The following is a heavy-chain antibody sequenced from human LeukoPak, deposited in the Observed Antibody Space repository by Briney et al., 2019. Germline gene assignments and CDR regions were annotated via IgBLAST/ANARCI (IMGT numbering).Heavy chain of an antibody. CDR1: GGSVSTSTYY. CDR3: ARDSYYDSSGYFNDAFDM. Sequence: SETLSLTCTVSGGSVSTSTYYWSWIRQPPGKGLEWIGHISDSGDTNYNPSLKSRITISVDPSKNQFSLKLSSVTAADTAVYYCARDSYYDSSGYFNDAFDMWGQGTMVTVSS. J-gene: IGHJ3*02. D-gene: IGHD3-22*01. V-gene: IGHV4-61*01. CDR2: ISDSGDT.